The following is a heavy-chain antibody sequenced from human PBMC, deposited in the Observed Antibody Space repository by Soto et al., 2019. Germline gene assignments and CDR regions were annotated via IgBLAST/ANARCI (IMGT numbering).Heavy chain of an antibody. D-gene: IGHD6-6*01. CDR1: GGSFSGYY. J-gene: IGHJ5*02. CDR2: INHSRST. V-gene: IGHV4-34*01. CDR3: ATRAARGWFDP. Sequence: SETLSLTCVVYGGSFSGYYCSWIRQPPGKGLEWIGEINHSRSTNYNPSLKSRVTISVDTSKNQFSLKLSSVTAADTAVYYCATRAARGWFDPWGQGTLVTVSS.